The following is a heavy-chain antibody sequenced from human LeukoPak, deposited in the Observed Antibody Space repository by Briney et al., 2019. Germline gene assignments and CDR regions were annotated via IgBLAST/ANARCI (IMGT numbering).Heavy chain of an antibody. J-gene: IGHJ3*02. CDR1: GFTVSSNY. D-gene: IGHD6-25*01. Sequence: GGSLRLSWAASGFTVSSNYMSWVRQAPGKGLEWVSVIYSGGSTYYADSVKGRFTISRDNSKNTLYLQMNSLRAEDTAVYYCARVRYSSGAFDIWGQGTMVTVSS. V-gene: IGHV3-66*01. CDR2: IYSGGST. CDR3: ARVRYSSGAFDI.